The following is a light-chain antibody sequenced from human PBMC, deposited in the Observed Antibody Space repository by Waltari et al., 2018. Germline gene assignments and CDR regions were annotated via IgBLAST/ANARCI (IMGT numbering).Light chain of an antibody. Sequence: DIQMTQSPSTLSASVGDRVTITCRASQSISSWLAWYQQKPGKAPKLLIYKASTLESGVPSRFSGSGSGTEFTLTISSLQPDDVVTYYCQQYTSYSPYTFGQGTKLEIK. V-gene: IGKV1-5*03. J-gene: IGKJ2*01. CDR1: QSISSW. CDR3: QQYTSYSPYT. CDR2: KAS.